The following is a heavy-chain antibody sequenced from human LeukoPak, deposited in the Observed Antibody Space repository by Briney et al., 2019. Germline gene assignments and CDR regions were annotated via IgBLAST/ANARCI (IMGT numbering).Heavy chain of an antibody. D-gene: IGHD3-22*01. V-gene: IGHV3-33*01. CDR3: ARDHYYYDSSGYSQFFDY. CDR1: GFTFSSCG. CDR2: IWYDGSNK. Sequence: GGSLRLSCAASGFTFSSCGMHWVRQAPGKGLEWVAVIWYDGSNKYYADSVKGRFTISRDNSKNTLYLQMNSLRAEDTAVYYCARDHYYYDSSGYSQFFDYWGQGTLVTVSS. J-gene: IGHJ4*02.